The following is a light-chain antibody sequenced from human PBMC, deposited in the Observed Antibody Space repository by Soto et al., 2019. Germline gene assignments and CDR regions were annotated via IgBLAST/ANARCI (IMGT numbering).Light chain of an antibody. J-gene: IGKJ4*01. CDR3: QHYGSLVLT. CDR1: QSVSSTY. CDR2: GAS. Sequence: EVVLTQSPGTLSFSPGGRATLSCRASQSVSSTYLAWYQQKPGQAPRLLIYGASSRATGIPDRFSGSGSGTDFTLTISRLEPEDFAVYYCQHYGSLVLTFGGGTKVEIK. V-gene: IGKV3-20*01.